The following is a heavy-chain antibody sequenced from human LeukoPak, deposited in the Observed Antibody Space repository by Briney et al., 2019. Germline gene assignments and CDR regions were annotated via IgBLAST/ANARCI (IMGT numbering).Heavy chain of an antibody. CDR2: INHSGST. CDR3: ARGTYYCSSTSCYTNWFDP. Sequence: SETLSLTCAVYGGSFSGYYWSWIRQPPGKGLEWIGEINHSGSTNYNPSLKSRVTMSVDTSKNQFSLKLSSVTAADTAVYYCARGTYYCSSTSCYTNWFDPWGQGTLVTVSS. V-gene: IGHV4-34*01. J-gene: IGHJ5*02. D-gene: IGHD2-2*02. CDR1: GGSFSGYY.